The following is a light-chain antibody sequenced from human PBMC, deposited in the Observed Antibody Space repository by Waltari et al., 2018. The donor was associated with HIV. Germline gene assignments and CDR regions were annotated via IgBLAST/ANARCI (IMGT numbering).Light chain of an antibody. CDR1: SSEADCYNY. V-gene: IGLV2-11*01. Sequence: QSALTQPRSVSGSPGQSVTISCTGTSSEADCYNYVSWYQQHPGKAPTLMIYDVTQRPSGVPDRFSGSKSGNTASLTISGLQAEDEADYYCCSYAGSYTYVFGTGTKVTVL. CDR2: DVT. CDR3: CSYAGSYTYV. J-gene: IGLJ1*01.